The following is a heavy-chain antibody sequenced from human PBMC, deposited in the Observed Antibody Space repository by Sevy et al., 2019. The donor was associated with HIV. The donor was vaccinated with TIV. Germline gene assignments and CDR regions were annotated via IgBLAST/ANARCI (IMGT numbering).Heavy chain of an antibody. V-gene: IGHV4-4*07. CDR1: GGSISDYY. D-gene: IGHD2-15*01. J-gene: IGHJ4*02. Sequence: SETLSLTCTVSGGSISDYYWTWIRQPAGKGLEWLGRIYISGSTEYNPSLKSLVSMSLDTSKNTFSLKLTSMTAADTAVYYCARGPQSCNSVSCYSALSWGQGILVTVSS. CDR3: ARGPQSCNSVSCYSALS. CDR2: IYISGST.